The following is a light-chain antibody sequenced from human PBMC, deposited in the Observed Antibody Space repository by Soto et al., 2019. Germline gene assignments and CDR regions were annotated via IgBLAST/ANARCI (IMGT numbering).Light chain of an antibody. CDR3: LQEYSYPLI. J-gene: IGKJ4*01. CDR1: QGIRND. V-gene: IGKV1-6*01. Sequence: GDRVTITCRPSQGIRNDLGWYQQKPGKAPKLLIYGASNLQTGVPSRFSGSGSGTDFTLTISSLQPEDVGTYYCLQEYSYPLIFGGGNKVAIK. CDR2: GAS.